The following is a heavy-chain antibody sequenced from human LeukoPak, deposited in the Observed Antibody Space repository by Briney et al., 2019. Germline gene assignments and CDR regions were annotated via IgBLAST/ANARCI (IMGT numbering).Heavy chain of an antibody. D-gene: IGHD2-15*01. CDR1: GGTFSSYA. V-gene: IGHV1-69*04. Sequence: GSSVKVSCKASGGTFSSYAISWVRQAPGQGLEWMGRIIPILGIANYAQKFQGRVTITADKSTSTAYMELRSLRSDDTAVYYCARVRITTEAYCSGGSCYSDFLVIDYYYGMDVWGQGTTVTVSS. J-gene: IGHJ6*02. CDR2: IIPILGIA. CDR3: ARVRITTEAYCSGGSCYSDFLVIDYYYGMDV.